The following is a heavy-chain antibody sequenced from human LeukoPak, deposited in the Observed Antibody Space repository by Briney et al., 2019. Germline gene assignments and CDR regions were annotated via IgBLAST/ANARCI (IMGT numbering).Heavy chain of an antibody. Sequence: SETLSLTCTASGGSISSYYWSWIRQPPGKGLEWIGYIYYSGSTNYNPSLKSRVTISVDTSKNQFSLKLSSVTAADTAVYYCARDFGNDSSGYYYDYWGQGTLVTVSS. V-gene: IGHV4-59*01. CDR1: GGSISSYY. CDR2: IYYSGST. CDR3: ARDFGNDSSGYYYDY. J-gene: IGHJ4*02. D-gene: IGHD3-22*01.